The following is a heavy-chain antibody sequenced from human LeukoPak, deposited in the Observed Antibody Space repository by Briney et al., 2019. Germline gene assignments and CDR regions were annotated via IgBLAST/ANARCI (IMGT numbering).Heavy chain of an antibody. CDR3: ARRPGEGMDV. J-gene: IGHJ6*02. CDR1: GYIFTNYW. CDR2: IYPGDSDT. D-gene: IGHD3-10*01. V-gene: IGHV5-51*01. Sequence: GESLRISCKASGYIFTNYWIGWVRQMPGKGLEWMGVIYPGDSDTRYSPSFQGQVTISADKSISTAYLQWSSLKASDTAMYYCARRPGEGMDVWGXGTTVTVSS.